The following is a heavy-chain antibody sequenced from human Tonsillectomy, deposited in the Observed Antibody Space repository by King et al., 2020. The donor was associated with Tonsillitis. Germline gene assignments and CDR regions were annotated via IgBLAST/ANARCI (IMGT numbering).Heavy chain of an antibody. J-gene: IGHJ4*02. D-gene: IGHD6-13*01. Sequence: VQLVESGGGVVQPGRSLRLSCAASGFTFNDYAMHWVRQAPGKGLEWVAVIVYEGANGYYADSVKGRFTISRDNSKNTLYLQMNSLRAEDTAVYYCARDHTAAGTVDYWGQGTLVTVSS. CDR2: IVYEGANG. CDR1: GFTFNDYA. CDR3: ARDHTAAGTVDY. V-gene: IGHV3-30*01.